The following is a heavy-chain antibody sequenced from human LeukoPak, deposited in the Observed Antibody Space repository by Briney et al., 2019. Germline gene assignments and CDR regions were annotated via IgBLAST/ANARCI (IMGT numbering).Heavy chain of an antibody. CDR2: IIPIFGTA. V-gene: IGHV1-69*05. CDR1: GGTFSSYA. D-gene: IGHD6-19*01. CDR3: ARDGNSGWSGVFDL. Sequence: SVKVSCKASGGTFSSYAISWVRQAPGQGLEWMGRIIPIFGTANYAQKFQGRVTITTDESTSTAYMGLSSLRSEDTAVYYCARDGNSGWSGVFDLWGRGTLVSVSS. J-gene: IGHJ2*01.